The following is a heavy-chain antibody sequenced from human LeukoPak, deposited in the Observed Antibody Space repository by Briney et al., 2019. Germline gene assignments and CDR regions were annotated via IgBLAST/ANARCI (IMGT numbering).Heavy chain of an antibody. V-gene: IGHV3-30*18. Sequence: GRSLRLSCAASGLSFSSNGMHWVRQAPGKGLEWVAVISNDGIDKYYGDSVKGRFTISRDNSKNTLYLQMNSLRPEDTAVYYCAKVAGCDLFKDAFDIWGQGTMVIVSS. J-gene: IGHJ3*02. CDR1: GLSFSSNG. CDR3: AKVAGCDLFKDAFDI. D-gene: IGHD6-19*01. CDR2: ISNDGIDK.